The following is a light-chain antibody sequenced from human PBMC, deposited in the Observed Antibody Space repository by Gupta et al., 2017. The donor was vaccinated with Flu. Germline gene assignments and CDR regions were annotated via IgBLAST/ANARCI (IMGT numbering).Light chain of an antibody. Sequence: EILFTHSPRTLSLSPGERATLSCRASQSVSSSYLAWYQQKPGQAPRLLIYGASSRATGIPDRFSGSGSGTDFTLTISRLEPEDFAVYYCQQDGSPPVSFGQGTKLEIK. V-gene: IGKV3-20*01. CDR2: GAS. CDR3: QQDGSPPVS. CDR1: QSVSSSY. J-gene: IGKJ2*03.